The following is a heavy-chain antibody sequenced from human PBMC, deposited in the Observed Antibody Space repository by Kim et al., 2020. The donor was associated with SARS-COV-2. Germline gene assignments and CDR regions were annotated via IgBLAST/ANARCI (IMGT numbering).Heavy chain of an antibody. D-gene: IGHD4-4*01. J-gene: IGHJ6*02. CDR2: ISSSGSTI. CDR1: GFTFSSYE. V-gene: IGHV3-48*03. Sequence: GGSLRLSCAASGFTFSSYEMNWVRQAPGKGLEWVSYISSSGSTIYYADSVKGRFTISRDNAKNSLYLQMNSLRAEDTAVYYCVTPSNLTYYYYGMDVWGQGTTVTVSS. CDR3: VTPSNLTYYYYGMDV.